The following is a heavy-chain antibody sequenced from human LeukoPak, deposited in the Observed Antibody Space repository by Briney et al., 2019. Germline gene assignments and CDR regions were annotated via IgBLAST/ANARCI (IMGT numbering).Heavy chain of an antibody. V-gene: IGHV1-2*02. CDR3: ARVPVATNNRDY. J-gene: IGHJ4*02. CDR1: GYTFTGYY. CDR2: INPNSGGT. D-gene: IGHD5-12*01. Sequence: ASVKVSCKASGYTFTGYYMHWVRQAPGQGLEWMGWINPNSGGTNYAQKFQGRVTMTRDTSITTAYMELSRLRSDDTAVYYCARVPVATNNRDYWGQGTLVIVSA.